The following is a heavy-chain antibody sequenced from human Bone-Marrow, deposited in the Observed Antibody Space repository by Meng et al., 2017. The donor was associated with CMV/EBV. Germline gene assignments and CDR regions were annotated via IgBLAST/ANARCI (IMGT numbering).Heavy chain of an antibody. D-gene: IGHD3-3*01. J-gene: IGHJ4*02. CDR3: ARAYSSAGYDFWSGYFYYFDY. CDR2: IYHSGST. Sequence: SETLCLTCTVSGSSISSGYYWGWIRQPPGKGLEWIGSIYHSGSTYYNPSLKSRVTRSVDTSKNQFSLKLSSVTAADTAVYYCARAYSSAGYDFWSGYFYYFDYWGQGTLVTVSS. CDR1: GSSISSGYY. V-gene: IGHV4-38-2*02.